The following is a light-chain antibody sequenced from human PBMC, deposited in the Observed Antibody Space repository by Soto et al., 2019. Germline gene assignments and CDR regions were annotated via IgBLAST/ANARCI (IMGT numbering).Light chain of an antibody. J-gene: IGLJ1*01. CDR3: QSYDSSLSGSRV. CDR1: SSNIGAGYH. CDR2: GNS. V-gene: IGLV1-40*01. Sequence: QSVLTQPPSVSGAPGQRVTISCTGSSSNIGAGYHVHWYQQLPGTAPKLLIYGNSNRPSGVPDRFSGSKSGTSASLAITGLQAEDEADYYCQSYDSSLSGSRVFGTGTKLTVL.